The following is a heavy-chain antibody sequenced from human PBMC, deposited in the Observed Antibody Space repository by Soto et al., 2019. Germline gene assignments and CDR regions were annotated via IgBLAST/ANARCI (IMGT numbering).Heavy chain of an antibody. Sequence: PSETLSLTCAVPGGSISSNHCWSWVRQPPGKGLEWIGDIYHSGSTNYNPSLKSRVTVSVDTSKNHFSLMLTSVTAADTAVYYCATHTGSGWYTFDYWGQGTLVTVSS. CDR2: IYHSGST. D-gene: IGHD6-19*01. CDR3: ATHTGSGWYTFDY. V-gene: IGHV4-4*02. J-gene: IGHJ4*02. CDR1: GGSISSNHC.